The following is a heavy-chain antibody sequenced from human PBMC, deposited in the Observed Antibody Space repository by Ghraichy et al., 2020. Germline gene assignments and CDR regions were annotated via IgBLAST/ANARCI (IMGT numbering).Heavy chain of an antibody. V-gene: IGHV3-48*02. D-gene: IGHD4-23*01. CDR1: GFTFGSYN. CDR2: ITSSSRSI. CDR3: ARASRVVRFYYYDGMDV. J-gene: IGHJ6*02. Sequence: GGSLRLSCVGSGFTFGSYNMNWVRQSPGKALEWVSYITSSSRSIFYADSVKGRFTISRDNAQNSLYLQMNSLRNDDTAVYYCARASRVVRFYYYDGMDVWGHGTTVTVSS.